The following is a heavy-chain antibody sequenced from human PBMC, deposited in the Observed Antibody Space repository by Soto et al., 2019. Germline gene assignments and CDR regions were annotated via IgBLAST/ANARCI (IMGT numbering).Heavy chain of an antibody. D-gene: IGHD3-3*01. J-gene: IGHJ6*02. CDR1: GFTFSSYS. CDR2: ISSSSSYI. V-gene: IGHV3-21*01. Sequence: GGSLRLSCAASGFTFSSYSMNWVRQAPGKGLEWVSSISSSSSYIYYADSVKGRFTISRDNAKNSLYLQMNSLRAEDTAVYYCARDLGYDFWSGYEYYGMDVWGQGTTVTV. CDR3: ARDLGYDFWSGYEYYGMDV.